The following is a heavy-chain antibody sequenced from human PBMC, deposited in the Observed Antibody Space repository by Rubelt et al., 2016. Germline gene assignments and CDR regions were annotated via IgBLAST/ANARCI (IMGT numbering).Heavy chain of an antibody. CDR2: ISGDGGST. CDR1: GFTFDDYA. V-gene: IGHV3-43*02. Sequence: AASGFTFDDYAMHWVRQAPGKGLEWVSLISGDGGSTYYADSVKGRFTISRDNSKNSLYLQMNSLRTEDTALYYCAKNPRTIRYYFDYWGQGTLVTVSS. CDR3: AKNPRTIRYYFDY. J-gene: IGHJ4*02. D-gene: IGHD3-3*01.